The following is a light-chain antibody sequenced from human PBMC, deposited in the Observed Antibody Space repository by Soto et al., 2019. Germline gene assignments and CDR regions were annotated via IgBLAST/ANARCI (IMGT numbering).Light chain of an antibody. CDR2: GAF. CDR3: QQYNDWPRT. J-gene: IGKJ1*01. Sequence: EIVTTQSPAILSLSPGERATLSCRASQSVSSNLAWYQQKPGQAPRLLIYGAFNRATGIPDRFSGSGSGTEFTLTISSLQSADFALYYCQQYNDWPRTFGQGTKVDVK. CDR1: QSVSSN. V-gene: IGKV3-15*01.